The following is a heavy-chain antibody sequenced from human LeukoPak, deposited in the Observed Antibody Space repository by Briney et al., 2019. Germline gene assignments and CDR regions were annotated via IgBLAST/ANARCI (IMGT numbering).Heavy chain of an antibody. CDR2: IYYSGST. D-gene: IGHD5-18*01. Sequence: SETLSLTCTVSGGSISSSSYYWGWIRQPPGKGLEWIGSIYYSGSTYYNPSLKSRVTISVDTSKNQFSLKLSSVTAADTAVYYCARRVEQLYIGYYFDYWGQGTLVTVSS. J-gene: IGHJ4*02. CDR1: GGSISSSSYY. CDR3: ARRVEQLYIGYYFDY. V-gene: IGHV4-39*07.